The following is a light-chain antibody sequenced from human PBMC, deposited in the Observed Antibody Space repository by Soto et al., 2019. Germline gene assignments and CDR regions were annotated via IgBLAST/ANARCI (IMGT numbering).Light chain of an antibody. CDR2: AAS. Sequence: ASQSISTWLAWYQQKPGKAPKLLIYAASSLQSGVPSRFSGSGSGTQFTLTISSLQPDDFAIYYCQQYNTYSYTFGQGTRLEIK. J-gene: IGKJ5*01. V-gene: IGKV1-5*01. CDR1: QSISTW. CDR3: QQYNTYSYT.